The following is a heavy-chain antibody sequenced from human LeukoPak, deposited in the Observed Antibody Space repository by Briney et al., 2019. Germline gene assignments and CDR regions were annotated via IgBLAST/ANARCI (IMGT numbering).Heavy chain of an antibody. J-gene: IGHJ4*02. CDR3: ARGYQLLPAGD. Sequence: SETLSLTCTVSGGSISSYYWSWIRQPPGKGLEWIGYIYYSGSTNYNPSLKSRVTMSVDTSKNQFSLKLSSVTAADTAVYYCARGYQLLPAGDWGQGTLVTVSS. V-gene: IGHV4-59*01. CDR1: GGSISSYY. D-gene: IGHD2-2*01. CDR2: IYYSGST.